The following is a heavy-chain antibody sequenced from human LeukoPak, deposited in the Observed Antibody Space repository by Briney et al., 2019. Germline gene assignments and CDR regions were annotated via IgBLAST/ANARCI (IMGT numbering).Heavy chain of an antibody. J-gene: IGHJ4*02. CDR3: ANGGSYYYGSELFDY. CDR1: SESFSGYF. CDR2: INYSGST. Sequence: SETLSLTCAIYSESFSGYFWSWIRQPPGKGLEWIGEINYSGSTNYNPSLKSRVTISVDTSKNQFSLKLSSVTAADTAVYYCANGGSYYYGSELFDYWGQGTLVTVSS. V-gene: IGHV4-34*01. D-gene: IGHD3-10*01.